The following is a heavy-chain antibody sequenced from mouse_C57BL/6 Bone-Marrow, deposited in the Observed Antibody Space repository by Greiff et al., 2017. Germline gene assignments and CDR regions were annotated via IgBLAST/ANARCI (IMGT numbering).Heavy chain of an antibody. V-gene: IGHV1-4*01. CDR2: INPRSGNT. D-gene: IGHD2-3*01. CDR1: GYTFTSYA. CDR3: ARSRLLPFAY. J-gene: IGHJ3*01. Sequence: QVQLKESGAELARPGASVKMSCKASGYTFTSYAMHWVKQRPGQGLEWIGYINPRSGNTKYNQKFKGQATLTADKSSSTAYMQLSSLTSEDSAVYYCARSRLLPFAYWGQLTLVTVAA.